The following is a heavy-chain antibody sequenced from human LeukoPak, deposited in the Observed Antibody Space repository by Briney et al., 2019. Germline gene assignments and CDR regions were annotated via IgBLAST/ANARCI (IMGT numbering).Heavy chain of an antibody. CDR2: IYSGGST. CDR1: GFTVSSNY. J-gene: IGHJ6*02. CDR3: ARDTVTTHYGMDV. D-gene: IGHD4-17*01. V-gene: IGHV3-66*01. Sequence: GGSLKLSCAASGFTVSSNYVSWVRQAPGKGLEWVSVIYSGGSTYYADSVKGRFTISRDNSKNTLYLQMNSLRAEDTAVYYCARDTVTTHYGMDVWGQGTTVTVSS.